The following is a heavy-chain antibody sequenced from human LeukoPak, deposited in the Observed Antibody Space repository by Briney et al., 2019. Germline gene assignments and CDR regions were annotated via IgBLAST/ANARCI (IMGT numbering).Heavy chain of an antibody. D-gene: IGHD2-21*01. CDR1: GFSFTFYS. CDR3: ARDSPNEGILWWSIDY. Sequence: GGSLRLSCAASGFSFTFYSMNWVRQAPGKGLEWVSSISSSSSYIYYADSVKGRFTISRDNAKNSLYLQMNSLRAEDTAVYYCARDSPNEGILWWSIDYWGQGTLVTVSS. V-gene: IGHV3-21*01. J-gene: IGHJ4*02. CDR2: ISSSSSYI.